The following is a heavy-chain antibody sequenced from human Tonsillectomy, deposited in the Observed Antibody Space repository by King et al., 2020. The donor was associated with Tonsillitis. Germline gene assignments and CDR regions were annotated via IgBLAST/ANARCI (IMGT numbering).Heavy chain of an antibody. CDR3: ARGFPFRPCGFDY. Sequence: VQLQQWGAGLLKPSETLSLTCAVYGGSFSGYYWSWIRQPPGKGLEWIGEINHSGSTNYNPSLKSRVTISVDTSKNQFSLKLSSVTAADPAVYYCARGFPFRPCGFDYWGQGTLVTVSS. CDR1: GGSFSGYY. V-gene: IGHV4-34*01. CDR2: INHSGST. J-gene: IGHJ4*02. D-gene: IGHD2-21*01.